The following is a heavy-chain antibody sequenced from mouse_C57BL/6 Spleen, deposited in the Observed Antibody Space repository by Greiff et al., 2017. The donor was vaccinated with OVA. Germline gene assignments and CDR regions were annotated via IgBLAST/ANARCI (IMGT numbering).Heavy chain of an antibody. V-gene: IGHV1-15*01. CDR2: IDPETGGT. CDR3: TNYGSSPLYAMDY. J-gene: IGHJ4*01. CDR1: GYTFTDYE. Sequence: QVQLKQSGAELVRPGASVTLSCKASGYTFTDYEMHWVKQTPVHGLEWIGAIDPETGGTAYNQKFKGKAILTADKSSSTAYMELRSLTSEDSAVYYCTNYGSSPLYAMDYWGQGTSVTVSS. D-gene: IGHD1-1*01.